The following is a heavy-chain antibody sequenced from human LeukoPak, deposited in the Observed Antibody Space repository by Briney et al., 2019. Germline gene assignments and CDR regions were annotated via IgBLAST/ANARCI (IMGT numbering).Heavy chain of an antibody. D-gene: IGHD6-13*01. CDR2: ISGSGGST. CDR3: AKGGIAAAALWYYYGMDV. J-gene: IGHJ6*02. CDR1: GFTFSSYA. Sequence: GGSLRLSCAASGFTFSSYAMSWVRQAPGKGLEWVSAISGSGGSTYYADSVKGRFTISRDNSKNTLYLQMKSLRAEDTAVYYCAKGGIAAAALWYYYGMDVWGQGTTVTVSS. V-gene: IGHV3-23*01.